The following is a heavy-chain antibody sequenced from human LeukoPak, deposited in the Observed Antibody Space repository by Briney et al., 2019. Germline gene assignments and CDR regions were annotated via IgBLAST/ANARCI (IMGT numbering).Heavy chain of an antibody. V-gene: IGHV3-21*01. Sequence: PGGSLRLSCAASGFTFSSYSMNWVRQAPGKGLEWVSSISSSSSYIYYADSVKGRFTISRDNAKNSLYLQMNSLRAEDTAVYYCARDTLNYYDSSGYYLDFDYWGQGTLVTVSS. CDR2: ISSSSSYI. D-gene: IGHD3-22*01. J-gene: IGHJ4*02. CDR1: GFTFSSYS. CDR3: ARDTLNYYDSSGYYLDFDY.